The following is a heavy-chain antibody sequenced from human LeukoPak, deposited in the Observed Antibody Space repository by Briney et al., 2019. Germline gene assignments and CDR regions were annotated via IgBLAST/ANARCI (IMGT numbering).Heavy chain of an antibody. D-gene: IGHD4-17*01. CDR2: ISDSGYIT. V-gene: IGHV3-23*01. J-gene: IGHJ4*02. Sequence: PGGSLRLSCAASGFTFSSYAMRWVRQAPGKGLEWVSGISDSGYITCYADSVKGRLTISRDNSKNTLYLQMNSLRAEDTAVYYCARWRYGDYFDYWGQGTLVTVSS. CDR3: ARWRYGDYFDY. CDR1: GFTFSSYA.